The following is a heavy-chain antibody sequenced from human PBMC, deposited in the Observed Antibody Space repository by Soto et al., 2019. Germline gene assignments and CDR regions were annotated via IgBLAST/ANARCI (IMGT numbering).Heavy chain of an antibody. CDR1: GFTFSSYA. Sequence: EVQLLESGGGLVQPGGSLRLSCAASGFTFSSYAMSWVRQAPGKGLEWVSAISGSGGSTYYADSVKGRFTISRDNSKNTLDLQMNSLRAEDTAVYYCAKIETGVAATHLYYFDYWGQGTLVTVSS. D-gene: IGHD2-15*01. CDR2: ISGSGGST. V-gene: IGHV3-23*01. J-gene: IGHJ4*02. CDR3: AKIETGVAATHLYYFDY.